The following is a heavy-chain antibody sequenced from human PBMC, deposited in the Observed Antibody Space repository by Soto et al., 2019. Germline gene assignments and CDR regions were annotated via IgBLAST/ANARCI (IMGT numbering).Heavy chain of an antibody. D-gene: IGHD3-10*01. CDR1: GGTFSSYA. CDR2: IIPIFGTA. Sequence: QVQLVQSGAEVKKPGSSVKVSCKASGGTFSSYAISWVRQAPGQGLEWMGGIIPIFGTANYAQKFQGRVTITPDESPRTAYMGLSSLGSEDTAVYSCARDTDYYGSGTNWFDPWGKGPLVTVSS. J-gene: IGHJ5*02. CDR3: ARDTDYYGSGTNWFDP. V-gene: IGHV1-69*05.